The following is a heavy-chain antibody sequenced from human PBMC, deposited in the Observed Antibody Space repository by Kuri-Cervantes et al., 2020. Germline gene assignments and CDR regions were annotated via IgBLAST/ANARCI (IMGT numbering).Heavy chain of an antibody. CDR1: GGSFSGYY. D-gene: IGHD1-26*01. CDR2: INHSGST. Sequence: SETLSLTCAVYGGSFSGYYWSWIRQPPGKGLEWIGEINHSGSTNYNPSLKSRVTISVDTSKNRFSLKLSSVTAADTAVYYCARGQGGHFDYWAREPWSPSPQ. V-gene: IGHV4-34*01. J-gene: IGHJ4*02. CDR3: ARGQGGHFDY.